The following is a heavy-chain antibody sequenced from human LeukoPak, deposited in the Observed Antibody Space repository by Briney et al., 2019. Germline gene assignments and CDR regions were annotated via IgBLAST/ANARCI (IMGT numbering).Heavy chain of an antibody. CDR3: ARDDDRSWGYGRTDY. CDR2: ISYDGSYK. CDR1: GFTFSSYA. V-gene: IGHV3-30*04. D-gene: IGHD7-27*01. Sequence: LPGGSLRLSCAASGFTFSSYAMHWVRQAPGKGLEWVAVISYDGSYKSYADSVKGRFTISRDNSKNTLYLQMNSLRAEDTAVYYCARDDDRSWGYGRTDYWGQGTLVTVSS. J-gene: IGHJ4*02.